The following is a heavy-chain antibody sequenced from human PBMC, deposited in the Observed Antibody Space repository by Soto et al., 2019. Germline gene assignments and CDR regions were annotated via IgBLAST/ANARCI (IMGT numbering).Heavy chain of an antibody. CDR3: ARDQEVPAAIRVYYYYYGMDV. CDR2: INAGNGNT. D-gene: IGHD2-2*01. J-gene: IGHJ6*02. V-gene: IGHV1-3*01. Sequence: QVQLVQSGAEVKKPGASVKVSCKASGYTFTSYAMHWVRQAPGQRLEWMGWINAGNGNTKYSQKVQGRVTITRDTSASTAYMELSSLRSEDTAVYYCARDQEVPAAIRVYYYYYGMDVWGQGTTVTVSS. CDR1: GYTFTSYA.